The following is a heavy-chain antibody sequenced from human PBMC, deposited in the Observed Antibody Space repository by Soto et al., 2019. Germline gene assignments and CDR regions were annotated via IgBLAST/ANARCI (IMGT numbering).Heavy chain of an antibody. CDR1: GFTFRNAW. D-gene: IGHD6-19*01. Sequence: EVQLVESGGGLVKPGGSLRLSCAASGFTFRNAWMNWVRQAPGKGLEWVGRIKSKTDGGTTDYAAPVKGRFTISRDDSKNTLYLQMNSLKTEDTAVYYCTTILQWLVPMDYWGQGTLVTVSS. V-gene: IGHV3-15*07. J-gene: IGHJ4*02. CDR3: TTILQWLVPMDY. CDR2: IKSKTDGGTT.